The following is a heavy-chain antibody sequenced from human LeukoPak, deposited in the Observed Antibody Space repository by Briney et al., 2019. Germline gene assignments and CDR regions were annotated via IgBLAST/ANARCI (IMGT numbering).Heavy chain of an antibody. D-gene: IGHD3-16*02. V-gene: IGHV1-2*02. CDR2: INPNSGGT. J-gene: IGHJ4*02. Sequence: ASVKVSCKASGYTFTGYYMHWVRQAPGQGLEWMGWINPNSGGTNYAQKFQGRVTMTRDTSISTAYMELSRLRSDDTAVYYCARGLGATFVLRYLLPSDYWGQGTLVTVSS. CDR3: ARGLGATFVLRYLLPSDY. CDR1: GYTFTGYY.